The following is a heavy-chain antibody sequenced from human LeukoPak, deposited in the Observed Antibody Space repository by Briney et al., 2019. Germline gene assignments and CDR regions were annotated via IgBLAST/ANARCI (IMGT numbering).Heavy chain of an antibody. CDR3: AKDRITGTPYYFDY. Sequence: GGSLRLSCAASGFTFSRYAMHWVRQAPGKGLEWVAVISYDGSRKYDADSVKGRFTISRDNSKNTLYLQMDSLRAEDTAVYYCAKDRITGTPYYFDYWGQGTLVTVSS. J-gene: IGHJ4*02. CDR2: ISYDGSRK. D-gene: IGHD1-20*01. V-gene: IGHV3-30-3*01. CDR1: GFTFSRYA.